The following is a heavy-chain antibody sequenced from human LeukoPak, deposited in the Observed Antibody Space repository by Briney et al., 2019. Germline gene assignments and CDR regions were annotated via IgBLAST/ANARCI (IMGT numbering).Heavy chain of an antibody. J-gene: IGHJ1*01. V-gene: IGHV3-33*01. CDR2: ISHDGNTK. Sequence: GGSLRLSCAGSGFTFSTYVMHWVRQVPGKGLEWVARISHDGNTKFYADSVKGRFTISRDNSKNTLSLEMYSLRAEDTAMYYCARDQGDYGDYRQYFQHWGQGTLVTVSS. CDR1: GFTFSTYV. D-gene: IGHD4-17*01. CDR3: ARDQGDYGDYRQYFQH.